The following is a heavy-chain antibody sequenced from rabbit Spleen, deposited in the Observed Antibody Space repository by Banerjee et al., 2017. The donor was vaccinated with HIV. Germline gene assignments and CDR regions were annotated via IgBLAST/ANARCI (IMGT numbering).Heavy chain of an antibody. Sequence: QEQLVESGGGLVQPGGSLKLSCKASGFDFSVYGLSWVRQAPGKGLEWIGYIDPIFGRTYYASWVNGRFPVSSHNAQNTLYLQLNSLTVADTATYFCVRDLGYDDASEKGYFNLWGPGTLVTVS. J-gene: IGHJ4*01. CDR2: IDPIFGRT. CDR1: GFDFSVYG. D-gene: IGHD2-1*01. CDR3: VRDLGYDDASEKGYFNL. V-gene: IGHV1S47*01.